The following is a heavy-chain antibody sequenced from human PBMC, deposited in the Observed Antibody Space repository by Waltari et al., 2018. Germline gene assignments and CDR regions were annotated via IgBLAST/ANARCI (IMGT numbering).Heavy chain of an antibody. CDR1: GGSISSSSYY. J-gene: IGHJ4*02. CDR3: ARDPSDYGDYDELTD. V-gene: IGHV4-39*07. D-gene: IGHD4-17*01. CDR2: IYYSGST. Sequence: QLQLQESGPGLVKPSETLSLTCTVSGGSISSSSYYWGWIRQPPGKGLEWIGSIYYSGSTYYNPSLKSRVTISVDTSKNQFSLKLSAVTAADTAVYYCARDPSDYGDYDELTDWGQGTLVTVSS.